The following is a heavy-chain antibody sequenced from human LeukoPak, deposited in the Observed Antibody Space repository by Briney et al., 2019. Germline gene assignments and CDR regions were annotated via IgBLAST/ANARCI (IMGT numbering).Heavy chain of an antibody. CDR2: ISSNGGST. V-gene: IGHV3-64*01. Sequence: PGGSLRLSCAASGFTFSSYAMHWGRQAPGKGLEYVSAISSNGGSTYYANSVKGRFTISRDNSKNTLYLQMGSLRAEDMAVYYCARAGIAVAGTVEPYYFDYWGQGTLVTVSS. CDR1: GFTFSSYA. J-gene: IGHJ4*02. CDR3: ARAGIAVAGTVEPYYFDY. D-gene: IGHD6-19*01.